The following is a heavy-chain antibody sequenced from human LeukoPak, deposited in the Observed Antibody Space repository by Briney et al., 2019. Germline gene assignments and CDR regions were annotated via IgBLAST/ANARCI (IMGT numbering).Heavy chain of an antibody. CDR2: IYPGDSDT. CDR1: GYIFTTYW. CDR3: ARLIIGVTMVRSLYYFDY. V-gene: IGHV5-51*01. D-gene: IGHD3-10*01. J-gene: IGHJ4*02. Sequence: GESLKISCKGSGYIFTTYWIGWVRQMPGKGLEWMGIIYPGDSDTRYSPSFQGQVTISADKSISTAYLQWSSLKASDTAMYYCARLIIGVTMVRSLYYFDYWGQGTLVTVSS.